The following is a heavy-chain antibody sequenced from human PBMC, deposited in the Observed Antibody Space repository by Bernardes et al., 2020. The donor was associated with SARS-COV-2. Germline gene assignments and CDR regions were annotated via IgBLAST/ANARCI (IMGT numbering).Heavy chain of an antibody. CDR3: ARDWGTSTTPDAFDI. V-gene: IGHV4-61*02. J-gene: IGHJ3*02. CDR2: IYTSGST. Sequence: SETLSLTCTVSGGSIRSGSYYWSWIRQPAGKGLEWIGRIYTSGSTNYNPSLKSRVSISVDTSNNQFSLSLRSVTAADTAVYYCARDWGTSTTPDAFDIWGQGTTVTVSS. D-gene: IGHD3-16*01. CDR1: GGSIRSGSYY.